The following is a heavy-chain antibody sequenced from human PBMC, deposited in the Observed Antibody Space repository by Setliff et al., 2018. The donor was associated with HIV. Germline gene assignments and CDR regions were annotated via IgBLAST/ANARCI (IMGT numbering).Heavy chain of an antibody. CDR2: IIPILGPA. Sequence: ASVKVSCKASGYTFTNYGISWVRQAPGQGLEWMGGIIPILGPANYAQKFQGRVTITADESLSTAFMELSSLRSEDTAIYYCARGTYTDYEVGDYWGQGTLVTVSS. V-gene: IGHV1-69*13. CDR3: ARGTYTDYEVGDY. D-gene: IGHD4-17*01. J-gene: IGHJ4*02. CDR1: GYTFTNYG.